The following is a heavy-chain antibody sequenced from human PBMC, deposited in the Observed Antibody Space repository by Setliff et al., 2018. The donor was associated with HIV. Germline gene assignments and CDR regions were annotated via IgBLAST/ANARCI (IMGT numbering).Heavy chain of an antibody. CDR2: IYTSGNSRYT. V-gene: IGHV4-61*10. Sequence: SETLSLTCTVSGASVTNVLYYWSWLRQPAGKGLEWIGHIYTSGNSRYTNYNSSLESRVTMSLDTSKNQFSLNLNSVTAADTAVYFCARWGAGYNSYDSWGQGSLVTVSS. CDR1: GASVTNVLYY. D-gene: IGHD5-12*01. CDR3: ARWGAGYNSYDS. J-gene: IGHJ4*02.